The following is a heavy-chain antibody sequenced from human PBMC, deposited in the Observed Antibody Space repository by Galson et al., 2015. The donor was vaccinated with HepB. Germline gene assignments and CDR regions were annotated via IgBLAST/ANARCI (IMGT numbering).Heavy chain of an antibody. CDR3: ARALSSYYYDSRPGAFDI. CDR1: GGTFSSYA. CDR2: IIPIFGTA. J-gene: IGHJ3*02. Sequence: VKVSCKASGGTFSSYAISWVRQAPGQGPEWMGGIIPIFGTANYAQKFQGRVTITADESTSTAYMELSSLRSEDTAVYYCARALSSYYYDSRPGAFDIWGQGTMVTVSS. D-gene: IGHD3-22*01. V-gene: IGHV1-69*13.